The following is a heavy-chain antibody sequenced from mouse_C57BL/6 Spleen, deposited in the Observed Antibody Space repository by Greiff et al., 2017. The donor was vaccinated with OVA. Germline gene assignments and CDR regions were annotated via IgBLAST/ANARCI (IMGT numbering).Heavy chain of an antibody. V-gene: IGHV5-17*01. D-gene: IGHD1-1*01. CDR2: ISSGSSTI. CDR1: GFTFSDYG. J-gene: IGHJ1*03. Sequence: DVQLQESGGGLVKPGGSLKLSCAASGFTFSDYGMHWVRQAPEKGLEWVAYISSGSSTIYYADTVKGRFTISRDNAKNTLFLQMTSLRSEDTAMYYCARPDYGSSYGYFDVWGTGTTVTVSS. CDR3: ARPDYGSSYGYFDV.